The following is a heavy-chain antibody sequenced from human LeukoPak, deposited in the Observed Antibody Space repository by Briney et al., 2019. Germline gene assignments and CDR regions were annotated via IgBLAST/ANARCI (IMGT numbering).Heavy chain of an antibody. CDR3: ATADTYYYDSSGYYSRGFFDY. J-gene: IGHJ4*02. Sequence: GASVKVSCKASGYTFTSYYMHWVRQAPGQGLEWMGIINPSGGSTSYAQKFQGRVTMTRDTSTSTVYMELSSLRSEDTAVYYCATADTYYYDSSGYYSRGFFDYWGQGTLVTVSS. D-gene: IGHD3-22*01. CDR1: GYTFTSYY. CDR2: INPSGGST. V-gene: IGHV1-46*01.